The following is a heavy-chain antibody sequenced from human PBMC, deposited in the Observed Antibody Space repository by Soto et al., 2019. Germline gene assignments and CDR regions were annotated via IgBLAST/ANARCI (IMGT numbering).Heavy chain of an antibody. CDR2: ISGSGGST. Sequence: PGGSLRLSCAASGFTFSSYAMSWVRQAPGKGLEWVSAISGSGGSTYYADSVKGRFTISRDNSKNTLYLQMNSLRAEDTAVYYCAKSAGEPWGLTTWINYYYGMDVWGQGTTVTVSS. CDR3: AKSAGEPWGLTTWINYYYGMDV. V-gene: IGHV3-23*01. CDR1: GFTFSSYA. D-gene: IGHD4-4*01. J-gene: IGHJ6*02.